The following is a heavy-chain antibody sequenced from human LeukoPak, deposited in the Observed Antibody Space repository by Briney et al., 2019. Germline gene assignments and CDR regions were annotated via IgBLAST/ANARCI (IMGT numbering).Heavy chain of an antibody. D-gene: IGHD6-13*01. J-gene: IGHJ5*02. CDR1: GYTFTSNY. CDR3: SRGPGYSSRIWFDP. Sequence: ASVKVSCKAFGYTFTSNYMHWVRQAPGQGPEWMGVISPSGCSTTYAQKFQGRVTMTTDTSTSTAYMELRSLRSDDTDVYYCSRGPGYSSRIWFDPWGQGTLVTVSS. CDR2: ISPSGCST. V-gene: IGHV1-46*01.